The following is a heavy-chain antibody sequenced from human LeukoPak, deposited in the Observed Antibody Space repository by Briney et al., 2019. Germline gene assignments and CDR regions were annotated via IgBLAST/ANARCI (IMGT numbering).Heavy chain of an antibody. CDR1: GGSISCGSYY. CDR3: ASSSDTNFDY. D-gene: IGHD6-6*01. V-gene: IGHV4-61*02. CDR2: IYASGST. J-gene: IGHJ4*02. Sequence: SQTLSLTCTVSGGSISCGSYYWSWIRQPAGKGLEWIGRIYASGSTNYNPSLKSRVTISVDTSKNQFSLKLSSVTAADTAVYYCASSSDTNFDYWGQGTLVTVSS.